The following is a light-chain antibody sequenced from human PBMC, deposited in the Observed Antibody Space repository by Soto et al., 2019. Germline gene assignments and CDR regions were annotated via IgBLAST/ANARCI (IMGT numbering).Light chain of an antibody. J-gene: IGKJ4*01. V-gene: IGKV3-15*01. CDR1: QSVNTN. CDR2: GAS. Sequence: EIAVTQSPAPLSVSPRARATLSCRASQSVNTNFAWYQQKPGQAPRLLIYGASTRATGIPARFSGSGSGTEFTLTISSLQSEDFAVYYCQQYNNWPLTFGGGTKGDIK. CDR3: QQYNNWPLT.